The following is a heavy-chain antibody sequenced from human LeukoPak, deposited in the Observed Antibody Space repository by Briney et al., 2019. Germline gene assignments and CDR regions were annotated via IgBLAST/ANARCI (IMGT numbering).Heavy chain of an antibody. Sequence: PPGKGLEWIGYISDTGSTNYKPSLKSRVTISIDTSKNQLSLELSSVTAADTAVYYCATVTNWGQGTLVTVSS. J-gene: IGHJ4*02. CDR2: ISDTGST. CDR3: ATVTN. V-gene: IGHV4-59*01.